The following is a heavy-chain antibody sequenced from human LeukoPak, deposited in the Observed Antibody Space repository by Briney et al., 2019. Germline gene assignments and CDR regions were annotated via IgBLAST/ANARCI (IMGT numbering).Heavy chain of an antibody. CDR1: GGTFSSYA. V-gene: IGHV1-69*13. J-gene: IGHJ1*01. CDR3: ARTRVKDYGDYAEYFQH. D-gene: IGHD4-17*01. CDR2: IIPVFGTA. Sequence: GASVKVSCKASGGTFSSYAISWVRQAPGQGLEWTGGIIPVFGTANYAQKFQGRVTITADESTSTAYMELSSPRSEDTAVYYCARTRVKDYGDYAEYFQHWGQGTLVTVSS.